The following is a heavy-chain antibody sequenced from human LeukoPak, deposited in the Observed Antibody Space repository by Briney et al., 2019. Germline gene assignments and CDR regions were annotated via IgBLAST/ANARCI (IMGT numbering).Heavy chain of an antibody. CDR3: ARSVTYYDFWSGYIYWFDP. D-gene: IGHD3-3*01. Sequence: PSETLSLTCTVSGYSISSGYYWGWIRQPPGKGLEWIGSIYHSGGTYYNPSLESRVTISVDTSKNQFSLKLSSVTAADTAVYYCARSVTYYDFWSGYIYWFDPWGQGTLVTVSS. J-gene: IGHJ5*02. CDR2: IYHSGGT. CDR1: GYSISSGYY. V-gene: IGHV4-38-2*02.